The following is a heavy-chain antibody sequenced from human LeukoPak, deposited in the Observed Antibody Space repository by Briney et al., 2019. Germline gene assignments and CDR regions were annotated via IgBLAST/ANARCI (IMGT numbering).Heavy chain of an antibody. D-gene: IGHD3-16*01. CDR1: GFTFRNNW. V-gene: IGHV3-74*01. J-gene: IGHJ4*02. CDR3: ARGGGNNYDLFDY. CDR2: VNADGSIT. Sequence: GGSLRLSCAASGFTFRNNWMHWVRQAPGKGLVWVSRVNADGSITTHADSVKGRFTISRDNAKNTVYLQTNSLGAEDTAVYFCARGGGNNYDLFDYWGQGTLVTVSS.